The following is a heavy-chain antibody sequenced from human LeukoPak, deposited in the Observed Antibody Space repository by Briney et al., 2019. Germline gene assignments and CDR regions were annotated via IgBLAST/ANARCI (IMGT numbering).Heavy chain of an antibody. CDR1: GGSISSSSYY. CDR3: ARSFYGSGSYYNDY. J-gene: IGHJ4*02. V-gene: IGHV4-39*07. CDR2: IYYSGST. Sequence: PSETLSLTCTVSGGSISSSSYYWGWIRQPPGRGLEWIGSIYYSGSTYYNPSLKSRVTISVDTSKNQFSLKLSSVTAADTAVYYCARSFYGSGSYYNDYWGQGTLVTVSS. D-gene: IGHD3-10*01.